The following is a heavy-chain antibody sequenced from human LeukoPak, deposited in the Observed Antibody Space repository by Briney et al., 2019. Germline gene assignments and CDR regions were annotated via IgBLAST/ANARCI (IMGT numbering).Heavy chain of an antibody. CDR2: ISSSGSTI. Sequence: GGSLRLSCAASGFTFSDYYMSWIRQAPGKGLEWVSYISSSGSTIYYADSVKGRFTISRDNAKNSLYLQMNSLRAEDTAVYYCARDSMAYNRSWTGMANDYWGQGTLVTVSS. V-gene: IGHV3-11*04. CDR3: ARDSMAYNRSWTGMANDY. D-gene: IGHD6-13*01. J-gene: IGHJ4*02. CDR1: GFTFSDYY.